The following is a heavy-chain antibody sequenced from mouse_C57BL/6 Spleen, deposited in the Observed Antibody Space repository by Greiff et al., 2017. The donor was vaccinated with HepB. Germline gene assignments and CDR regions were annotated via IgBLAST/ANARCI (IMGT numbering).Heavy chain of an antibody. CDR2: INPNNGGT. V-gene: IGHV1-26*01. J-gene: IGHJ4*01. CDR3: ARRGWLLLYYAMDY. CDR1: GYTFTDYY. Sequence: VQLQQSGPELVKPGASVKISCKASGYTFTDYYMNWVKQSHGKSLEWIGDINPNNGGTSYNQKFKGKATLTVDKSSSTAYMELRSLTSEDSAVYCCARRGWLLLYYAMDYWGQGTSVTVSS. D-gene: IGHD2-3*01.